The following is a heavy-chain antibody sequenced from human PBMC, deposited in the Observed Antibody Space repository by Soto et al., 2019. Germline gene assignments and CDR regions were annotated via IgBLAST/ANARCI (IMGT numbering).Heavy chain of an antibody. CDR3: AASCVGCGGFNYYGMDV. D-gene: IGHD2-21*01. CDR2: IYYSGST. CDR1: GGSIISYY. V-gene: IGHV4-59*06. J-gene: IGHJ6*02. Sequence: SETLSLTCTVSGGSIISYYWSWIRQPPGKGLEWIGYIYYSGSTYYNPSLKSRVTISVDTSKNQFSLKLSSVTAADTAVYYCAASCVGCGGFNYYGMDVWGQGTTVTVSS.